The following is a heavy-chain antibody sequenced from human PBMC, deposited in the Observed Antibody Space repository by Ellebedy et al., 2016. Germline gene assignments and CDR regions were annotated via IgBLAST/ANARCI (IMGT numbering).Heavy chain of an antibody. CDR2: ISSSSSYI. CDR1: GFTFSSYS. Sequence: GGSLRLXXAASGFTFSSYSMNWVRQAPGKGLEWVSSISSSSSYIYYADSVKGRFTISRDNAKNSLYLQMNSLKTEDTAVYYCTSRLVATIYYWGQGTLVTVSS. V-gene: IGHV3-21*03. D-gene: IGHD5-12*01. J-gene: IGHJ4*02. CDR3: TSRLVATIYY.